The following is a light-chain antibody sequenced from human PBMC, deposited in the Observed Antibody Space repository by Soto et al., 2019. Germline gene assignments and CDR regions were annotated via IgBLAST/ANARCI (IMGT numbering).Light chain of an antibody. CDR3: QHYGSSPRT. CDR1: QSISSRY. CDR2: GAS. Sequence: EIVLTQSPGSLSLSLGERAALSCRASQSISSRYSAWYQQKPGQAPRLLIYGASTRATGIPDRFSGSGSETDFTLTISRLEPEDFAVYYCQHYGSSPRTFGQGTKVDIK. J-gene: IGKJ1*01. V-gene: IGKV3-20*01.